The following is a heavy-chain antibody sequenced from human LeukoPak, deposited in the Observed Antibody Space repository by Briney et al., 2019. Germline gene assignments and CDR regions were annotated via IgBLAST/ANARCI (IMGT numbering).Heavy chain of an antibody. CDR2: ISGSGSDT. Sequence: GGSLRLSCAASRFTVSHYAMSWVRQAPGKGLERVSGISGSGSDTFYADSVKGRFTISRDNSKNTLYLQMNSLRAEDTAVYYCANDRTNYYDSSGYWGQGTLVTVSS. CDR3: ANDRTNYYDSSGY. V-gene: IGHV3-23*01. D-gene: IGHD3-22*01. J-gene: IGHJ4*02. CDR1: RFTVSHYA.